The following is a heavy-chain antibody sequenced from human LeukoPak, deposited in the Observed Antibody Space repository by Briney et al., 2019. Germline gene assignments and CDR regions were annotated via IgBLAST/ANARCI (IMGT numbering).Heavy chain of an antibody. CDR3: AREGDYGALDY. V-gene: IGHV4-30-2*01. CDR1: GGSISSGGYS. J-gene: IGHJ4*02. Sequence: PSQTLSLTCAVSGGSISSGGYSWSWIRQPPGKGLGWIGYIYHSGSTYYNPSLKSRVTISVDRSKNQFSLKLSSVTATDTAVYYCAREGDYGALDYWGQGTLVTVSS. CDR2: IYHSGST. D-gene: IGHD4-17*01.